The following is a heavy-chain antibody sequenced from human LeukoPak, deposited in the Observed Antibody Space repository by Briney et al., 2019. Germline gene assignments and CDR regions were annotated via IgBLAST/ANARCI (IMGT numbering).Heavy chain of an antibody. CDR3: AKDSEGIVAAGTLYRPKYGMDV. CDR2: ISYDGSNK. J-gene: IGHJ6*02. V-gene: IGHV3-30*18. Sequence: GGSLRLSCAASGFTFSSYGMHWVRQAPGKGLEWVAVISYDGSNKYYADSVKGRFTISRDNSKNTPYLQMNSLRAEDTAVYYCAKDSEGIVAAGTLYRPKYGMDVWGQGTTVTVSS. D-gene: IGHD6-13*01. CDR1: GFTFSSYG.